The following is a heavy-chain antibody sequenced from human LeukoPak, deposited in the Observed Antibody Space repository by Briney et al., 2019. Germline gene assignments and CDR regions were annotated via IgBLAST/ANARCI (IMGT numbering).Heavy chain of an antibody. V-gene: IGHV4-59*01. Sequence: PSETLXLTCTVSGGSISSYYWSWIRQPPGKGQEWIGYIYYSGSTNYNPSLKSRVTISVDTSKNQFSLKLSSVTAADTAVYYCAREGVDTAMVDYWGQGTLVTVSS. CDR1: GGSISSYY. CDR3: AREGVDTAMVDY. D-gene: IGHD5-18*01. CDR2: IYYSGST. J-gene: IGHJ4*02.